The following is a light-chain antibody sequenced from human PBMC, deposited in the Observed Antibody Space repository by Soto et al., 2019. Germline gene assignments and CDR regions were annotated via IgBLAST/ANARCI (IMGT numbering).Light chain of an antibody. CDR1: QSIATVTNY. Sequence: DIQITQSPSSRSASVVDIVTITFLASQSIATVTNYLHWYQQKPGKAPKLLIYGSSNLQPGVPSRFSGSASGSDFTLTISSLQPDDFATYYCQQSFNTKYTFGQGTRLEIK. CDR2: GSS. J-gene: IGKJ5*01. V-gene: IGKV1-39*01. CDR3: QQSFNTKYT.